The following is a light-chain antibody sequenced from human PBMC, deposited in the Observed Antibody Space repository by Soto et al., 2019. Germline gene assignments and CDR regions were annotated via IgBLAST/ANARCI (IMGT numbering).Light chain of an antibody. J-gene: IGKJ4*01. CDR2: AAS. CDR3: QQFNSFPLT. Sequence: DIQLTQSPSFLSASVGDRVTITCRASQGVSTYLAWYQQMPGKAPNLLIYAASTLQSGVPSRFSASGSGTEFTLTFSSLQPEDFATYYCQQFNSFPLTFGGGTKVEIK. V-gene: IGKV1-9*01. CDR1: QGVSTY.